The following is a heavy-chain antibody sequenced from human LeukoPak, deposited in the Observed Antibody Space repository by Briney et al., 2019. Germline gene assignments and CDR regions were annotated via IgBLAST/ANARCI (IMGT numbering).Heavy chain of an antibody. Sequence: GGSLRLSCAASGFSFSNYGMSWVRQAPGKGLEWVSAIGGSGGTTYYADSMKGRFTISRDNSKNMVWLQINSPTAEDAATYYCAKDGNWARFEDWGQGTLVTVSS. CDR3: AKDGNWARFED. CDR2: IGGSGGTT. D-gene: IGHD7-27*01. J-gene: IGHJ4*02. CDR1: GFSFSNYG. V-gene: IGHV3-23*01.